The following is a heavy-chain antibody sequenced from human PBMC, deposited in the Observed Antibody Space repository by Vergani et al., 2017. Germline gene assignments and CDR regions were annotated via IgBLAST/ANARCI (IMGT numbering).Heavy chain of an antibody. CDR2: IYWNDDQ. V-gene: IGHV2-5*04. CDR3: FYRKTEYETTVCFKPFYYNYYRAG. J-gene: IGHJ6*03. CDR1: GFSLNTRGVS. Sequence: QITLKESGPTLVKPTQTLTLTCTFSGFSLNTRGVSVAWIRQPPGKALDWLALIYWNDDQHYSPSLNNRVTITKDTSKNQVVLTMTNMDYVDTGTYYCFYRKTEYETTVCFKPFYYNYYRAGGAKRTTFT. D-gene: IGHD1-7*01.